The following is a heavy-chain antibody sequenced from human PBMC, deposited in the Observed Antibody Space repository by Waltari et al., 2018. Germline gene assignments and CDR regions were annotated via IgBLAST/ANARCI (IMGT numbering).Heavy chain of an antibody. CDR3: ATHRPGGYGMDV. CDR2: IDTEGRNI. Sequence: ESQLVESGGGLVQPGGSLRLSCAASGVTFSTYWVHWVRQGTGQGLEWVSSIDTEGRNITDADVGRGRFTISRYNVKKTLYLQMNSLRVEDTAVYYCATHRPGGYGMDVWGQGTTVTVSS. V-gene: IGHV3-74*03. D-gene: IGHD2-15*01. CDR1: GVTFSTYW. J-gene: IGHJ6*02.